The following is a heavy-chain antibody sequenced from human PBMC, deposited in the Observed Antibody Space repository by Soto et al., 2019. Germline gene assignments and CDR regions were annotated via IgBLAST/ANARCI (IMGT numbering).Heavy chain of an antibody. CDR1: GFTFSPYW. J-gene: IGHJ5*02. CDR3: AGGSGWISDT. V-gene: IGHV3-7*05. Sequence: EVQLVESRGGLVQPGGSLRLSCAASGFTFSPYWMSWVRQAPGKGLEWVAIIRDDGGDELYLEAVRGRFTISRDNAKKSLYLAMDSLRVEDTAVYYCAGGSGWISDTWGQGTRVTVSS. D-gene: IGHD6-19*01. CDR2: IRDDGGDE.